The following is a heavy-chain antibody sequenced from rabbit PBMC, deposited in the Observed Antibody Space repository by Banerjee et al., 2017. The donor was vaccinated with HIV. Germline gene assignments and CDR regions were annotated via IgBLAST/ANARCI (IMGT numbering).Heavy chain of an antibody. V-gene: IGHV1S45*01. CDR1: GFSFSNKYV. Sequence: QGQLDESGGELVKTEGSLTLTCTDSGFSFSNKYVMCCVRQAPGKGLDWIACINTSSGTTVYSSCSKFRFTPFKASSTPVTLQMTSLTAVDTVPFLCVRYLAGVIGLNFNLWGPGTRVTVS. J-gene: IGHJ4*01. D-gene: IGHD4-2*01. CDR3: VRYLAGVIGLNFNL. CDR2: INTSSGTT.